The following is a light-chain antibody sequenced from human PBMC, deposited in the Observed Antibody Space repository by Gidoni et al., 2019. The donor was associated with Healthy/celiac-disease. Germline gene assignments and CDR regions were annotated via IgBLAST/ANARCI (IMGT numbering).Light chain of an antibody. CDR3: QQSYSTSWT. V-gene: IGKV1-39*01. Sequence: DIQMTQSPSSLSASVGDRVTITCRASQSISSSLNWYQQKPGKAPKLLIYAASSLQSGVPSRFSGSGSGTDFTLTISSLQPEAFATYYCQQSYSTSWTFGQGPKVEIK. J-gene: IGKJ1*01. CDR1: QSISSS. CDR2: AAS.